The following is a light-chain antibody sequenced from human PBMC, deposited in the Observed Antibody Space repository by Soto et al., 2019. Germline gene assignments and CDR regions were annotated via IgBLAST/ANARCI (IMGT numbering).Light chain of an antibody. J-gene: IGLJ2*01. CDR2: DNN. CDR1: SSNIGNNY. CDR3: GTWVISLSAVV. Sequence: QSVLTQPPSVSAAPGQKVTISCSGSSSNIGNNYVSWYQQLPGTAPKLLIYDNNKRPSGIPDRFSVSKSGTSTTLCITGLVTGAEAHYCCGTWVISLSAVVFGVGINLTVL. V-gene: IGLV1-51*01.